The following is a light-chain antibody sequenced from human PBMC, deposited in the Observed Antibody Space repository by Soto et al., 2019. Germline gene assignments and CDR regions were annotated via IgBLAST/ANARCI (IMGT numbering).Light chain of an antibody. J-gene: IGLJ1*01. CDR2: EVS. CDR3: CSYAGSSTPLI. CDR1: SSDVGNYNL. Sequence: HSALTQPASVSGSPGQSITISCTGTSSDVGNYNLVSWYQQHPGKAPKLMIYEVSKWPSGVSNRFSGSKSGNTASLTISGLQAEDEADYYCCSYAGSSTPLIFGTGTKVTVL. V-gene: IGLV2-23*02.